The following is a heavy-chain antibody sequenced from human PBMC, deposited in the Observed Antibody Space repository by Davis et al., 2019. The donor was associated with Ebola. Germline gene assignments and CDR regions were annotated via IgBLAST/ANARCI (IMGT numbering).Heavy chain of an antibody. CDR3: YSASVFGRNYDKMDV. V-gene: IGHV3-53*04. Sequence: GESLKISCAASGFTVSSNYMSWVRQAPGKGLEWVSVIYSGGSTYYADSVKGRFTISRHNSKNTLYLQMNSLRAEDTAVYYCYSASVFGRNYDKMDVWGKGTTVTVSS. CDR1: GFTVSSNY. CDR2: IYSGGST. J-gene: IGHJ6*03. D-gene: IGHD3-3*01.